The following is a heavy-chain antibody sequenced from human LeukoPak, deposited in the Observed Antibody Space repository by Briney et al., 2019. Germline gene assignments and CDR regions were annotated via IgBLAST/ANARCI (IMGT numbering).Heavy chain of an antibody. V-gene: IGHV4-59*08. CDR2: IYYSGSI. D-gene: IGHD1-26*01. CDR1: GGSISSFY. Sequence: SETLSLTCTVSGGSISSFYWSWIRQPPGKGLEWIGDIYYSGSINYNPSLKSRVTISVDTSKNQFSLRLSSVTAADTAVYYSARLASGSYGPLTPFDYWGQGTLVTVSS. CDR3: ARLASGSYGPLTPFDY. J-gene: IGHJ4*02.